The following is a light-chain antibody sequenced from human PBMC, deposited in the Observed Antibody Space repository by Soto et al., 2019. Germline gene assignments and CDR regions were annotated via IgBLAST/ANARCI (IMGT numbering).Light chain of an antibody. V-gene: IGLV3-21*02. CDR3: QVWDTTSDQGV. CDR2: DDS. Sequence: ELTHPPSVSVAPGQTATVTCGGNNVGSKSVHWYQQKPGQAPVLVVYDDSDRPSGIPERFSGSNSGNTATLTISRVEAGDEADYYCQVWDTTSDQGVFGTGTKVTVL. J-gene: IGLJ1*01. CDR1: NVGSKS.